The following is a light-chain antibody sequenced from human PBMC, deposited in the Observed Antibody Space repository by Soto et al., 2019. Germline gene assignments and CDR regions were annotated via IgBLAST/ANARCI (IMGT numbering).Light chain of an antibody. CDR3: QLSYGTVLT. CDR2: AAS. CDR1: QSVSTY. J-gene: IGKJ4*01. Sequence: IQMTQSPSSLSASIGDRVTMTCRASQSVSTYVNWYQQKPGKAPRLLIFAASILQSGVPSRFSGSGAGTDFTLTITSLQPEDFATYYCQLSYGTVLTFGGGTKVEI. V-gene: IGKV1-39*01.